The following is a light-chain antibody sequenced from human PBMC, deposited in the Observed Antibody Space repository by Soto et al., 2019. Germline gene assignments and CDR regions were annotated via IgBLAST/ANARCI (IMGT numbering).Light chain of an antibody. CDR3: CSYTTSNTFV. V-gene: IGLV2-14*01. CDR1: SSDVGAYNY. CDR2: HVT. J-gene: IGLJ1*01. Sequence: QSVLTQPASVSGSLGQSITISCSGTSSDVGAYNYVSWYQQYPGKAPTLMIYHVTDRPSGVSNRFSGSKSGKTASLTISGLQAEDEADYYCCSYTTSNTFVFVTGTKLTVL.